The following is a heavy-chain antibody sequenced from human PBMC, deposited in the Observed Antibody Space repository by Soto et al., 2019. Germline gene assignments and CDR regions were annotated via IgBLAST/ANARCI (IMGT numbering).Heavy chain of an antibody. CDR3: ARAKAPLYSSSWYWFDP. Sequence: KPSETLSLTCIVSGGSISSYYWSWIRQPPGKGLEWIGYIYYSGSTNYNPSLKSRVTISVDTSKNQFSLKLSSVTAADTAVYYCARAKAPLYSSSWYWFDPWGQGTLVTVSS. CDR1: GGSISSYY. J-gene: IGHJ5*02. CDR2: IYYSGST. V-gene: IGHV4-59*01. D-gene: IGHD6-13*01.